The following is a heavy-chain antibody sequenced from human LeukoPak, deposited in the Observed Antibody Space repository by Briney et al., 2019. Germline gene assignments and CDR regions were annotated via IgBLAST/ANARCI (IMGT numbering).Heavy chain of an antibody. CDR3: ARGKGLSWYYFDY. V-gene: IGHV1-69*04. J-gene: IGHJ4*02. D-gene: IGHD6-13*01. CDR2: IIPILGIA. CDR1: GGTFSSYA. Sequence: SVKVSCKASGGTFSSYAISWVRQAPGQGLEWMGRIIPILGIANYAQKFQGRVTITADKSTSTAYMELSSLRSEDTAVYYCARGKGLSWYYFDYWGQGTLVTVSS.